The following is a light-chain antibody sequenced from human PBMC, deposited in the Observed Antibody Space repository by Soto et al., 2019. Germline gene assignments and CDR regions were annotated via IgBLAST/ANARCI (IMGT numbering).Light chain of an antibody. CDR2: GAS. CDR1: QSVSSNY. CDR3: QQYGTSFWT. V-gene: IGKV3-20*01. Sequence: EIVLTQSPGTLSLSPGERATLSCRTSQSVSSNYLAWYQQKPGQAPRLLIYGASTRATGIPDRFSGSGSGTDFTLTIIRLEPEDFAVYYCQQYGTSFWTFGQGTKVDIK. J-gene: IGKJ1*01.